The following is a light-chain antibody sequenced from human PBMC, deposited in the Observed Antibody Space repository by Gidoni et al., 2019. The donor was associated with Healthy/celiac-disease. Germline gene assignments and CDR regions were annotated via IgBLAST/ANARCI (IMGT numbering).Light chain of an antibody. V-gene: IGKV1-5*01. CDR2: DAS. Sequence: DIQMTQSPSTLSASVEDRVTITGRASQSISSWLAWYQQKPGKAPKLLIYDASSLESGVPSRFSGSGSGTEFTLTISSLQPDDFATYYCQQYNSDSWTFGQGTKVEIK. CDR1: QSISSW. CDR3: QQYNSDSWT. J-gene: IGKJ1*01.